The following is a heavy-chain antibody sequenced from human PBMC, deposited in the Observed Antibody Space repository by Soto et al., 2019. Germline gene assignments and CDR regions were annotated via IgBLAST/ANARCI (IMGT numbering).Heavy chain of an antibody. CDR1: GFTFSSYG. Sequence: GGSLRLSCAASGFTFSSYGMHWVRQAPGKGLEWVAVICYGGSNKYYADSVKGRFTISRDNSKNSLYLQMNSLRAEDTAVYYCATGISGWLDYWGQGTLVTVSS. J-gene: IGHJ4*02. CDR3: ATGISGWLDY. CDR2: ICYGGSNK. V-gene: IGHV3-33*01. D-gene: IGHD6-19*01.